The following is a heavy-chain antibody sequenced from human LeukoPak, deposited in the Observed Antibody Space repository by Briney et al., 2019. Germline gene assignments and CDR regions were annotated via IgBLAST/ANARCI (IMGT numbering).Heavy chain of an antibody. CDR2: ISSSSSTI. V-gene: IGHV3-48*01. Sequence: GRSLRLSCAASGFTSSSYRMSWVRQAPGKGLEWVSYISSSSSTIYYADSVKGRFTISRDNAKNSLYLQMNSLRAEDTAVYYCARGGNSGSYYVGYWGQGTLVTVSS. CDR3: ARGGNSGSYYVGY. CDR1: GFTSSSYR. D-gene: IGHD1-26*01. J-gene: IGHJ4*02.